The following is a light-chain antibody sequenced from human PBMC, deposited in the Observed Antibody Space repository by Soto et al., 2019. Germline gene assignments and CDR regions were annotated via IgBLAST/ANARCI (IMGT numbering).Light chain of an antibody. V-gene: IGKV3-11*01. CDR1: QSVSDY. CDR2: DAS. J-gene: IGKJ3*01. Sequence: EVVLTQSPATLSLSPGERATLSCRASQSVSDYLGWFQQKPGQAPRLLIYDASNRATGVPARFSGSGSGTDFTLTIRSLEPEDFAVYYCQQRSDWSFTFGPGTKVDIK. CDR3: QQRSDWSFT.